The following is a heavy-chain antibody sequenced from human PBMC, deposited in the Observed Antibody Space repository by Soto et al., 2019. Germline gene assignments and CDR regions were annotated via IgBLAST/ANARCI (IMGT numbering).Heavy chain of an antibody. CDR2: IYYRGST. CDR3: ARLEGDHGGSFVDYFDY. CDR1: GGSISSTIYC. D-gene: IGHD1-26*01. V-gene: IGHV4-39*01. Sequence: PSETLSLTCSVSGGSISSTIYCWAWVRQPPGKGLEWIGSIYYRGSTFYNPSLKSRVTISVDTSKNQFSLKLTSVTATDTAIYYCARLEGDHGGSFVDYFDYWGRGTLVTVSS. J-gene: IGHJ4*02.